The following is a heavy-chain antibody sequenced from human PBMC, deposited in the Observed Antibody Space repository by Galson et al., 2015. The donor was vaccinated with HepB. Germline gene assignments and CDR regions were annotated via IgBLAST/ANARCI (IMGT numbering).Heavy chain of an antibody. CDR2: ISAYNGNK. Sequence: SCKASGGTFSSYTISWVRQAPGQGLEWMGWISAYNGNKNYAQKPQGRVTMTTDTSTSTAYMELRSLRSDDTAVCYCARDKDYGELGYYYYYMDVWGKGTTVTVSS. J-gene: IGHJ6*03. D-gene: IGHD4-17*01. CDR3: ARDKDYGELGYYYYYMDV. CDR1: GGTFSSYT. V-gene: IGHV1-18*01.